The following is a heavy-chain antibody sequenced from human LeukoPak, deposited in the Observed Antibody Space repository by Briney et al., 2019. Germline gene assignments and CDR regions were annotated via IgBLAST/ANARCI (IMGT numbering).Heavy chain of an antibody. V-gene: IGHV4-59*12. J-gene: IGHJ4*02. CDR1: GGSISTYY. CDR3: AVSGYDYDVDY. CDR2: IYYSGST. Sequence: PSETLSLTCTVSGGSISTYYWSWIRQPPGKGLEWIGYIYYSGSTNYNPSLKSRVTISVDTFKNQFSLKLSSVTAADTAVYYCAVSGYDYDVDYWGQRTLVTVSS. D-gene: IGHD5-12*01.